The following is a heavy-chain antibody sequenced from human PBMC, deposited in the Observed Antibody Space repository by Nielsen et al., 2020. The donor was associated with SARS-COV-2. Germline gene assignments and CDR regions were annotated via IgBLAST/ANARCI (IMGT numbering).Heavy chain of an antibody. V-gene: IGHV3-21*01. CDR3: VRDLPYGGPHDY. J-gene: IGHJ4*02. CDR1: GFTFSSYN. Sequence: GESLKISCAASGFTFSSYNMNWVRQAPGKGLEWVSSISSASTFIHYADSVKGRFAISRDNAKNSLYLQLNNLGAGDTAVYFCVRDLPYGGPHDYWGQGTLVTVSS. D-gene: IGHD4-23*01. CDR2: ISSASTFI.